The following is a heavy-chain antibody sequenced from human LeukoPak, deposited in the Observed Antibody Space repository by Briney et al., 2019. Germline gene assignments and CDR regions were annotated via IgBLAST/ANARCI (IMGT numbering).Heavy chain of an antibody. V-gene: IGHV1-46*01. D-gene: IGHD2-15*01. CDR3: ARDRCSGGSCYGWFDP. CDR2: INPSGGST. Sequence: GASLKVSCKASGYTFTSYYMHWVRQAPGQGLEWRGIINPSGGSTSYAQKFQGRVTITRNTSISTAYMELSSLRSADTVVYYCARDRCSGGSCYGWFDPWGQGTRVTVSS. J-gene: IGHJ5*02. CDR1: GYTFTSYY.